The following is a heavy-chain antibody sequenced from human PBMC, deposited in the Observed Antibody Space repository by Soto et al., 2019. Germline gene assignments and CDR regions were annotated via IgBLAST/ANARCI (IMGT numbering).Heavy chain of an antibody. J-gene: IGHJ4*02. CDR1: GFTFSSYA. CDR2: ISGSGGST. V-gene: IGHV3-23*01. CDR3: AKAEYSSSSRFTFDY. D-gene: IGHD6-6*01. Sequence: EVQLLESGGGLVQPGGSLRLSCAASGFTFSSYAMSWVRQAPGKGLEWVSAISGSGGSTYYADSVKGRFTISRDNSKNTLDLQMNSLRAEDAAVYYCAKAEYSSSSRFTFDYWGQGTLVTVSS.